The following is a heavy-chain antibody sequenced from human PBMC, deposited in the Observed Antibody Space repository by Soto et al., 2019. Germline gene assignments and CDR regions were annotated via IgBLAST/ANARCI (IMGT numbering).Heavy chain of an antibody. V-gene: IGHV4-4*02. D-gene: IGHD3-10*01. CDR1: GDSITSDKW. CDR2: IYHSGST. CDR3: SRDRDYRFGESGFDP. Sequence: SETLSLTCAVSGDSITSDKWWSWLRPPPGKGMKWIGEIYHSGSTNYNPSLKCRVTISVDKFKIQFSLKLSSVTAADTSVYYCSRDRDYRFGESGFDPWGQGTLVTVSS. J-gene: IGHJ5*02.